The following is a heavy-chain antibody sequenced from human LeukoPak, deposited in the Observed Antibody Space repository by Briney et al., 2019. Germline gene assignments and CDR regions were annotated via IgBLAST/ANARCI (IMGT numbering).Heavy chain of an antibody. CDR3: ARDTNFWSSYIYYYCGMDV. CDR2: INTYNGNT. D-gene: IGHD3-10*01. J-gene: IGHJ6*02. V-gene: IGHV1-18*01. Sequence: ASVKVSCKASGYTFTGYGISWVRQAPGQGLEWMGWINTYNGNTNYAQNLQGRVTMTTDTSTTTAYMELRSLRSDDTAVYYCARDTNFWSSYIYYYCGMDVWGQGTTVAVSS. CDR1: GYTFTGYG.